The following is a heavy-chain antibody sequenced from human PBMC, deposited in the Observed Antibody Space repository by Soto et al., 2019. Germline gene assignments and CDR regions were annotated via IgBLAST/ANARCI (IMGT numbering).Heavy chain of an antibody. CDR3: ARDTSYYYYYMDV. V-gene: IGHV3-33*01. J-gene: IGHJ6*03. Sequence: QVQLVESGGGVVQPGRSLRLSCAASGFTFSSYGMHWVRQAPGKGLEWVAVIWYDGSNKYYADSVKGRFTISRDNSKNTLYLQMNSLRAEDTAVYYCARDTSYYYYYMDVWGKGTTVTVSS. CDR2: IWYDGSNK. D-gene: IGHD3-3*01. CDR1: GFTFSSYG.